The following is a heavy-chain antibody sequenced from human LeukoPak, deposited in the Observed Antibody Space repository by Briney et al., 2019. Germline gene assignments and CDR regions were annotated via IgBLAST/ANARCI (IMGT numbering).Heavy chain of an antibody. CDR2: IYSGGST. CDR3: ARSYSNHLFGMDV. V-gene: IGHV3-66*01. CDR1: GFTVSSYY. J-gene: IGHJ6*02. Sequence: HSGGSLRLSCAASGFTVSSYYMTWVRKAPGKGLEWVSVIYSGGSTYYADSVKGRVAISRDNSKNTVFLQMNSVRAEDTAVYYCARSYSNHLFGMDVWGQGTTVTVSS. D-gene: IGHD4-11*01.